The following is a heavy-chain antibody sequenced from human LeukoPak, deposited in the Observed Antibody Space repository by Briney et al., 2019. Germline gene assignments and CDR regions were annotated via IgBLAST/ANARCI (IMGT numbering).Heavy chain of an antibody. CDR3: ARAGRERYSRDWTDAFDI. CDR1: GYTFTSYN. D-gene: IGHD6-19*01. V-gene: IGHV1-46*01. J-gene: IGHJ3*02. Sequence: ASVKVSCKASGYTFTSYNMHWLRAAPGQGLEWMGIINPSGGSTSYAQKFQGRVTMTRDTSTSTVYMELSSLSSEDTAVYYCARAGRERYSRDWTDAFDIWGQGTMVTVSS. CDR2: INPSGGST.